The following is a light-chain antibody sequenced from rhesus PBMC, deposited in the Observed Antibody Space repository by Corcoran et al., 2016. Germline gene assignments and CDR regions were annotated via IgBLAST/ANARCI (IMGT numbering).Light chain of an antibody. Sequence: KPMLTQPASLSASPGTSASLTCTFCGGINVPDYHILWHRQQPGSPPRYLLRYKSDSNQGQGSGVPSRFSGSKNTSANTGILHISGLQSEDEADYYYAICHSSGYIFGGGTRLSVL. CDR3: AICHSSGYI. CDR2: YKSDSNQ. CDR1: GGINVPDYH. V-gene: IGLV5-62*01. J-gene: IGLJ1*01.